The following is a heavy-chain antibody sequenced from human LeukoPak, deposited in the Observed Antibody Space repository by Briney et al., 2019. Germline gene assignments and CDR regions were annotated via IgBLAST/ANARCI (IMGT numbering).Heavy chain of an antibody. CDR2: IYPSGST. J-gene: IGHJ6*03. CDR3: ARRDHYHYYMDV. CDR1: GGSISTYY. Sequence: PSETLSLTCTVSGGSISTYYWTWIRQPPGKGLEWIGCIYPSGSTYQNPSLKSRVTISVDTSKNQFSLRLSSVTAADTAVYYCARRDHYHYYMDVWGKGTTVTVSS. V-gene: IGHV4-4*09.